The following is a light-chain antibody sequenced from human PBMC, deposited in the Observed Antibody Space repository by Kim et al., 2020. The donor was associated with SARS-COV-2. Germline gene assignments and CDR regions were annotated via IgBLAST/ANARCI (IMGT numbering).Light chain of an antibody. CDR1: INDIGTYDF. Sequence: QSVTISCTGDINDIGTYDFVSWYQQHPGRAPKLIIYDVTKRPSGGPDRFSGSKSANTASLTVSGLQAEDEANYYCSSYAGFNNGVFGGGTQLTVL. CDR2: DVT. J-gene: IGLJ3*02. CDR3: SSYAGFNNGV. V-gene: IGLV2-8*01.